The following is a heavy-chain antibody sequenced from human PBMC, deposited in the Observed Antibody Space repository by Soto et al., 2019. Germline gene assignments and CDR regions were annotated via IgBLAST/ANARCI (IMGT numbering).Heavy chain of an antibody. Sequence: QITLKESGPTLVKPTQTLTLTCTFSGFSLSTSGVGVGWIRQPPGKALEWLALIYWDDDKRYSPSLKSRLTITKDTPKNQLVLTMTNMDPVDTATYYCAHAFEGITMIVVDPHFDYWGQGTLVTVSS. D-gene: IGHD3-22*01. CDR1: GFSLSTSGVG. CDR2: IYWDDDK. V-gene: IGHV2-5*02. CDR3: AHAFEGITMIVVDPHFDY. J-gene: IGHJ4*02.